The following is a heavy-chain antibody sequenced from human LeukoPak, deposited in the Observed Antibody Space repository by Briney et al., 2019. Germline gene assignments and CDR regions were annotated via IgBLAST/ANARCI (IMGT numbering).Heavy chain of an antibody. CDR1: GGSISSGGYS. J-gene: IGHJ3*02. Sequence: SETLSLTCAVSGGSISSGGYSWSWTRQPPGKGLEWIGYIYYSGSTYYNPSLKSRVTISVDTSKNQFSLKLSSVTAADTAVYYCAREGLRAFDIWGQGTMVTVSS. CDR3: AREGLRAFDI. V-gene: IGHV4-30-4*07. CDR2: IYYSGST.